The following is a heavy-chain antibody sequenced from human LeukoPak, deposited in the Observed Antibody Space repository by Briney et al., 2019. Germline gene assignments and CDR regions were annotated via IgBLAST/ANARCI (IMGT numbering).Heavy chain of an antibody. Sequence: GASVKVSCKASGYTFTNYYLHWLRQAPGQGLEWMGIINPGGGSTNYAQNFQGRVSMTTDMFTPPVYLELSHLRSEDTALYYCARDIAPRPGPEYYFDSWRQATLVTVPS. CDR2: INPGGGST. CDR1: GYTFTNYY. D-gene: IGHD6-6*01. J-gene: IGHJ4*02. CDR3: ARDIAPRPGPEYYFDS. V-gene: IGHV1-46*01.